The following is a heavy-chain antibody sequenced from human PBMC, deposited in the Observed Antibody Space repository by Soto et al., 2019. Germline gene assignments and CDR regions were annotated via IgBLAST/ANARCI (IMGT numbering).Heavy chain of an antibody. CDR1: GGSISSSNW. J-gene: IGHJ4*02. Sequence: PSETLSLTCAVSGGSISSSNWLSLVRQPPGKGLEWIGEIYHSGSTNYNPSLKSRVTISVDKSKNQFSLKLSSVTAADTAVYYCAREGGTTVTMFDYWGQGTLVTVSS. V-gene: IGHV4-4*02. CDR2: IYHSGST. D-gene: IGHD4-17*01. CDR3: AREGGTTVTMFDY.